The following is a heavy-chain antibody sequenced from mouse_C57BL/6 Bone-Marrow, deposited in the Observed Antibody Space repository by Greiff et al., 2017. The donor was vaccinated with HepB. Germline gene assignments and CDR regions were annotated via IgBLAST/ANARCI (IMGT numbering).Heavy chain of an antibody. Sequence: EVKLVESEGGLVQPGSSMKLSCTASGFTFRDYYMAWVRQVPEKGLEWVANINYDGSSTYYLDSLKSRFIISRDNAKNILYLQMSSLKSEDTATYYCARGSPGFAYWGQGTLVTVSA. CDR2: INYDGSST. V-gene: IGHV5-16*01. CDR1: GFTFRDYY. CDR3: ARGSPGFAY. J-gene: IGHJ3*01.